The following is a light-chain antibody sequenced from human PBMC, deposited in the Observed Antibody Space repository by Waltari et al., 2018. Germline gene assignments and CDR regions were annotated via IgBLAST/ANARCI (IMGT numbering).Light chain of an antibody. J-gene: IGKJ2*01. CDR3: QQYNSYPYT. CDR2: QAS. CDR1: QSVRSW. Sequence: DIQMTQSPSTLSASVGDRVTIPCRASQSVRSWLAWYQQKPGKAPKVLRYQASTSESGVPSRFSGSQSGTEFTLTISSLQPDDFATYYCQQYNSYPYTFGQGTKLEIK. V-gene: IGKV1-5*03.